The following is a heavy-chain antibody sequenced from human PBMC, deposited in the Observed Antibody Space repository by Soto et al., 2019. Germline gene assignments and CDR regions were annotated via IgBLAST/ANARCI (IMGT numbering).Heavy chain of an antibody. J-gene: IGHJ4*02. V-gene: IGHV3-30*03. CDR3: ARGGYSYGLTIYYFDY. Sequence: GGSLRLSCAASGFTFSSYGMHWVRQAPGKGLEWVAVISYDGSNKYYADSVKGRFTISRDNSKNTLYLQMNSLRAEDTAVYYCARGGYSYGLTIYYFDYWGQGTLVTVSS. D-gene: IGHD5-18*01. CDR2: ISYDGSNK. CDR1: GFTFSSYG.